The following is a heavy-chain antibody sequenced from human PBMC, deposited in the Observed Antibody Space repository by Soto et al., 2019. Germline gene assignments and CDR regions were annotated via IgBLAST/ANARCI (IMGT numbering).Heavy chain of an antibody. J-gene: IGHJ4*02. CDR2: ISGSGGST. CDR1: GFTFSSYA. CDR3: AKDLWSGYFRELFDY. Sequence: GGSLRLSCAASGFTFSSYAMSWVRQAPGKGLEWVSAISGSGGSTYYADSVKGRFTISRDNSKNTLYLQMNSLRAEDTAVYYCAKDLWSGYFRELFDYWGQGTLVTVSS. V-gene: IGHV3-23*01. D-gene: IGHD3-3*01.